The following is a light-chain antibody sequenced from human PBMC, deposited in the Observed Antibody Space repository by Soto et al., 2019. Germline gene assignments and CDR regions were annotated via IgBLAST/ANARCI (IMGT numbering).Light chain of an antibody. Sequence: QSVLTQPASVSGSPGQSVTISCTGASSDVGGYDYVSWYQQHPGKAPKLILYEVNIRPSGVSNHFSGSKSGNTASLIISGLQSDDEADYYCSSYSTTSTLVFGSGTKVTAL. CDR3: SSYSTTSTLV. V-gene: IGLV2-14*01. J-gene: IGLJ1*01. CDR1: SSDVGGYDY. CDR2: EVN.